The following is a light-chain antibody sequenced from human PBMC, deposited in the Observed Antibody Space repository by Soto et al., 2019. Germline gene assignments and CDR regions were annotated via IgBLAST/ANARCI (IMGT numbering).Light chain of an antibody. Sequence: EILLTQFPGTLSLSPGERATLSWGASQSVSSNLAWYQQKPGQAPRLLIFGASTRATGIPARLSGSGYGTDLTITISSLQSEDFAVYICQQYDKWPLTFGGGTKVDIK. CDR3: QQYDKWPLT. CDR2: GAS. J-gene: IGKJ4*01. CDR1: QSVSSN. V-gene: IGKV3D-15*01.